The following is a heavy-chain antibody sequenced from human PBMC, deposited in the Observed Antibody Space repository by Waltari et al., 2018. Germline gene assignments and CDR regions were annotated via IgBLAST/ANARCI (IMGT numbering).Heavy chain of an antibody. CDR2: INPDSGGT. Sequence: QVQLVQSGAEVKKPGASVRVSCKTSGYTFSVYFIHWVRQAPGQGLEWMGWINPDSGGTSYTQKFQGRVTMTRDTSISTAYMELSSLRSNDTAVYYCAKDRYRHLVLPFDSWGQGTLVTVSS. CDR1: GYTFSVYF. CDR3: AKDRYRHLVLPFDS. V-gene: IGHV1-2*02. D-gene: IGHD6-6*01. J-gene: IGHJ4*02.